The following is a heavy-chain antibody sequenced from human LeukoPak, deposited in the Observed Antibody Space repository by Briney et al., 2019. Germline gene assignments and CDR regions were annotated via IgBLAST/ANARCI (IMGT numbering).Heavy chain of an antibody. Sequence: GGSLRLSCAASGFTFSSYSMNWVRQAPGKGLEWVSSISSSSSYIYYADSVKGRFTISRDNAKNSLYLQMNSLRAEDTAVYYCARDLLMGQPPPGNAFDIWGQGTMVTVSS. J-gene: IGHJ3*02. V-gene: IGHV3-21*01. CDR1: GFTFSSYS. D-gene: IGHD3-10*01. CDR2: ISSSSSYI. CDR3: ARDLLMGQPPPGNAFDI.